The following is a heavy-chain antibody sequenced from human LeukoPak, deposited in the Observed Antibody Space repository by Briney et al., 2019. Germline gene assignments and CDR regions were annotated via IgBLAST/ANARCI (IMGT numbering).Heavy chain of an antibody. CDR1: GGTFSSYA. Sequence: ASVKVSCKASGGTFSSYAISWVRQAPGQGLEWMGIINPSGGSTSYAQKFQGRVTMTRDTSTSTVYMELSSLRSEDTAVYYCAREAGYSGRENAFDIWGQGTMVTVSS. V-gene: IGHV1-46*01. CDR3: AREAGYSGRENAFDI. J-gene: IGHJ3*02. D-gene: IGHD1-26*01. CDR2: INPSGGST.